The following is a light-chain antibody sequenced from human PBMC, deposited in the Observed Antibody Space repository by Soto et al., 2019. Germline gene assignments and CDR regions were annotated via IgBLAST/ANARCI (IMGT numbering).Light chain of an antibody. CDR1: QSLEDRNGDNY. J-gene: IGKJ2*01. V-gene: IGKV2-28*01. CDR2: LGS. CDR3: IQGQQMPYT. Sequence: DIVMTQSPLSLPVTPGEPASISCKSSQSLEDRNGDNYLDWYLQRPGQSPQLLIYLGSSRASGAPEMFSSSGSGTDFTMKISIVDDDDVVVYYCIQGQQMPYTFGQGTKLEIK.